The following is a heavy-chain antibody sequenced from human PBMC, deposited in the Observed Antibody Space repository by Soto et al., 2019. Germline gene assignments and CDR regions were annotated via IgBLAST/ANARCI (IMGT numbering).Heavy chain of an antibody. J-gene: IGHJ6*02. D-gene: IGHD3-9*01. CDR2: IWYDGSNK. Sequence: PGGSLRLSCAASGFTFSSYGMHWVRQAPGKGLEWVAVIWYDGSNKYYADSVKGRFTISRDNSKNTLYLQMNSLRAEDTAVYYCARGRTTYYDILTGYQPYYYYGMDVWGQGTTVTVSS. V-gene: IGHV3-33*01. CDR3: ARGRTTYYDILTGYQPYYYYGMDV. CDR1: GFTFSSYG.